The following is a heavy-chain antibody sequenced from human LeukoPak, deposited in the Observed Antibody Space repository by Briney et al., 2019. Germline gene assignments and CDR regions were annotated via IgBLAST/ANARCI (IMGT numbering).Heavy chain of an antibody. V-gene: IGHV3-74*01. CDR1: GFTFNSYS. J-gene: IGHJ3*02. Sequence: SGGSLRLSCAASGFTFNSYSMNRDPQAPGQGLVWVSRNNDGSSTSYEDSVKGRFTISRNNAKNALYLQMNSLRAENMGVYYGARERYFDWLLRWGDAFDIWGQGTMVTVSS. CDR2: NNDGSST. CDR3: ARERYFDWLLRWGDAFDI. D-gene: IGHD3-9*01.